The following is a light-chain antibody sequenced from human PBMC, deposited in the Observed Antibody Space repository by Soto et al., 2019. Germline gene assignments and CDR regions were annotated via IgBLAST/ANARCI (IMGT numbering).Light chain of an antibody. V-gene: IGLV2-8*01. J-gene: IGLJ2*01. CDR2: EVD. Sequence: QSALTQPPSASGSPGQSVTISCTGTSSDVGGYNYVSWYQQHPGKAPKHMICEVDKRPSGVPDRFSGSKSGNTASLTVSGLQAEDEADYYCSSYVGSNTVVFGGGTKLTVL. CDR3: SSYVGSNTVV. CDR1: SSDVGGYNY.